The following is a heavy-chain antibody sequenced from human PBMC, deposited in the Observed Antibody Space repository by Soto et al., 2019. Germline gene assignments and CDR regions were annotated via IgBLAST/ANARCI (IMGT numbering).Heavy chain of an antibody. D-gene: IGHD4-17*01. CDR2: IYYSGST. V-gene: IGHV4-59*01. Sequence: NPSETLSLTCTVSGGSISSNYWNWIRQPPGKGLEWIGYIYYSGSTNHNPSLKSRVTISVDTSKNQISLKLSSVTAADTAVYYCARDGGQDYGDKNWFDTWGQGTLVTVSS. J-gene: IGHJ5*02. CDR1: GGSISSNY. CDR3: ARDGGQDYGDKNWFDT.